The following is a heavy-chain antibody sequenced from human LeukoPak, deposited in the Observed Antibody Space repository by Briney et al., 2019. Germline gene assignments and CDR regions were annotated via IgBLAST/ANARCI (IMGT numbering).Heavy chain of an antibody. J-gene: IGHJ4*02. D-gene: IGHD4-11*01. CDR3: ARDPPAVTTNTYG. V-gene: IGHV3-66*01. CDR1: GITVSDNY. CDR2: IYSGGTT. Sequence: GGSLRLSCAASGITVSDNYMNWVRQAPGKGLEWISLIYSGGTTSYADSVKGRFTISRDDSKSTLYLQLNNLRADDTAVYYCARDPPAVTTNTYGWGQGTLVTVSS.